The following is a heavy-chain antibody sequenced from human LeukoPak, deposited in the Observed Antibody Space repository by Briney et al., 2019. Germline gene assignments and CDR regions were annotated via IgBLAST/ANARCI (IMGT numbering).Heavy chain of an antibody. CDR2: IKSDGSST. Sequence: PGGSLRLSCAASGFTFSSFWMHWVRQAPGKGLVWVSRIKSDGSSTTYADSVKGRFTISRDNAKNTLYLQMNSLRAEDTAVYYCARDTNSYFDYWGQGTLVTVSS. J-gene: IGHJ4*02. CDR1: GFTFSSFW. CDR3: ARDTNSYFDY. V-gene: IGHV3-74*01. D-gene: IGHD4-23*01.